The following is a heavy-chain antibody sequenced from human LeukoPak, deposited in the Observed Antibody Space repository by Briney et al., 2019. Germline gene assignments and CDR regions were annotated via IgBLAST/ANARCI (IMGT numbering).Heavy chain of an antibody. D-gene: IGHD6-13*01. CDR1: GFTFDKYG. CDR2: ISYDGSKK. V-gene: IGHV3-30*18. Sequence: PGGSLRLSCAASGFTFDKYGMHWVRQAPGKGLEWVAVISYDGSKKYHADSVKGRFTISRDNSKNTLYLQMNSLRAEDTAVYYCAKDKTAAAGDAEYFQYWGQGTLVTVSS. J-gene: IGHJ1*01. CDR3: AKDKTAAAGDAEYFQY.